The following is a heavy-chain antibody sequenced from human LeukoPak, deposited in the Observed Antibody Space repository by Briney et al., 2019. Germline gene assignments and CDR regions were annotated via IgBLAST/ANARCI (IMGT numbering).Heavy chain of an antibody. CDR1: GYTFTSYG. J-gene: IGHJ4*02. CDR2: ISAYNGNT. D-gene: IGHD5-24*01. Sequence: ASVKVSCKASGYTFTSYGISWVRQAPGQGLEWMGWISAYNGNTNYAQKQKFQGRVTMTTDTSTCTAYMELRSLRSDDTAVYYCAREGGDGYNYHFDYWGQGTLVTVSS. CDR3: AREGGDGYNYHFDY. V-gene: IGHV1-18*01.